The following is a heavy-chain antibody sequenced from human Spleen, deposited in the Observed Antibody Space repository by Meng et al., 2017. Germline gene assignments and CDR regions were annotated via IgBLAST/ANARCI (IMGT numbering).Heavy chain of an antibody. V-gene: IGHV4-39*07. CDR3: VISSHN. J-gene: IGHJ4*02. CDR2: IYYRGST. CDR1: GGSIASTRSY. Sequence: HLQLQESGPGLVKPSETLSLTCTTSGGSIASTRSYWGWVRQPPGKGLEWIGSIYYRGSTNYNPSLKSRISMSVDMSKNQFSLKVNSVTAADTAIYYCVISSHNWGQGTLVTVSS. D-gene: IGHD3-3*02.